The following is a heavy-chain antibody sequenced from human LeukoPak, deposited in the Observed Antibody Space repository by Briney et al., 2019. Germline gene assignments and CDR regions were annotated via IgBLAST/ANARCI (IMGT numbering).Heavy chain of an antibody. D-gene: IGHD6-19*01. CDR1: GYSFATSD. Sequence: ASVKVSCKASGYSFATSDINWVRQAAGQGLEWMGWMNPLSGNTGYAQKFQGRVTMARDTSTGTAYMELSSLRSEDAAVYYCARSLAVDGTRAYWGQGTSVTVSS. J-gene: IGHJ4*02. CDR2: MNPLSGNT. CDR3: ARSLAVDGTRAY. V-gene: IGHV1-8*01.